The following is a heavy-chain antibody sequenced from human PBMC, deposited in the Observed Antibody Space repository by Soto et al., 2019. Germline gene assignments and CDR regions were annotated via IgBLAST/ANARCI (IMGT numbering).Heavy chain of an antibody. J-gene: IGHJ6*03. D-gene: IGHD3-16*02. CDR2: IWYDGSNK. Sequence: GGSLRLSCAASGFTFSSYGMHWVPQAPGKGLEWVAVIWYDGSNKYYADSVKGRFTISRDNSKNTLYLQMNSLRAEDTAVYYCARDGPRGYDYIWGSYRPSPPYYMDVWGKGTTVTVSS. CDR1: GFTFSSYG. CDR3: ARDGPRGYDYIWGSYRPSPPYYMDV. V-gene: IGHV3-33*01.